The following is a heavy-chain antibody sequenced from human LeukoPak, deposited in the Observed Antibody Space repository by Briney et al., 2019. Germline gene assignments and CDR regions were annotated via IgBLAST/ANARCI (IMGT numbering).Heavy chain of an antibody. CDR1: GGSISSYY. V-gene: IGHV4-59*12. CDR3: ARDGITMVRGVFLGY. D-gene: IGHD3-10*01. Sequence: SSETLSLTCTVSGGSISSYYWSWIRQPPGKGLEWIGYIYYSGSTNYNPSLKSRVTISVDTSKNQFSLKLSSVTAADTAVYYCARDGITMVRGVFLGYWGQGTLVTVSS. CDR2: IYYSGST. J-gene: IGHJ4*02.